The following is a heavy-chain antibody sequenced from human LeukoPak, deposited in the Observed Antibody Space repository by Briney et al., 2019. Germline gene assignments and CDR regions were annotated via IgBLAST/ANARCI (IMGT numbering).Heavy chain of an antibody. CDR1: GFTFSSYA. D-gene: IGHD2-2*01. CDR2: ISYDGSNK. J-gene: IGHJ4*02. Sequence: GGSLRLSCAASGFTFSSYAMHWVRQAPGKGLEWVAVISYDGSNKYYADSVKGRFTISRDNAKNSLYLQMNSLRAEDNAVYFCARALGYCGSASCYYFDYWGQGTLVTVSS. V-gene: IGHV3-30*04. CDR3: ARALGYCGSASCYYFDY.